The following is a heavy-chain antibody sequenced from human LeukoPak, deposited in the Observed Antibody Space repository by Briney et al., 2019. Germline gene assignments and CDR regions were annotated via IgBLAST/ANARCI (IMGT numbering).Heavy chain of an antibody. Sequence: TSETLSLTCTVSGDSISSSPYLCGWLRQPPGKGLEWIGSINYSGNTYFNPSLQSRVAISVDTSKNQFSLKLSSLTAADTAVYSCARPSGRNWNAFDIWGQGTMVTVSS. D-gene: IGHD1-14*01. CDR3: ARPSGRNWNAFDI. J-gene: IGHJ3*02. V-gene: IGHV4-39*01. CDR1: GDSISSSPYL. CDR2: INYSGNT.